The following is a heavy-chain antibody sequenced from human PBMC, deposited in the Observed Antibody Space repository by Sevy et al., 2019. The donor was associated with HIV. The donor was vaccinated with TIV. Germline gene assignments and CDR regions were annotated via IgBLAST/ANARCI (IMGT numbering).Heavy chain of an antibody. CDR2: IRYGGSNE. J-gene: IGHJ4*02. V-gene: IGHV3-30*02. D-gene: IGHD2-8*01. CDR1: GFTFSSYG. CDR3: EKDVGGVLAIFDY. Sequence: GGSLRLSCAASGFTFSSYGMHWVRQAPGKRLEWVTFIRYGGSNEYYADSVKGRFTISRDNSKNTLYLQMNSLRPEDTAVYYCEKDVGGVLAIFDYSGQGTLVTVSS.